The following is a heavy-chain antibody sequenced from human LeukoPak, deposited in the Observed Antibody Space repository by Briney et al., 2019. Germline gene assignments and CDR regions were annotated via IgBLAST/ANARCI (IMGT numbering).Heavy chain of an antibody. V-gene: IGHV4-59*01. Sequence: SETLSLTCTVSGGSISSYYWSWIRQPPGKGLEWIGYIYYSGSTNYNPSLKSRVTISVDTSKNQFSLKLSSVTAADTAVYYCARDPGSTRGFDPWGQGNLVTVSS. CDR2: IYYSGST. CDR3: ARDPGSTRGFDP. D-gene: IGHD2-2*01. CDR1: GGSISSYY. J-gene: IGHJ5*02.